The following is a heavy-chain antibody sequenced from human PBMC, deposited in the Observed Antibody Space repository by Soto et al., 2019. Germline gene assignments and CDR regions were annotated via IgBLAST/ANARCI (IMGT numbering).Heavy chain of an antibody. CDR1: GGSFRVNY. D-gene: IGHD2-2*01. Sequence: VNLQRGGAGLWRLWETRSLTGPVIGGSFRVNYGTGTPKPPGRGLGGMGESINMESTNYNPSLKSRVTISVDSSKYQFSLKLSSVTAADTAVYYCARRRCSSSTCYEGLFGRNFYGMDVWGQGTTVTVSS. CDR2: SINMEST. V-gene: IGHV4-34*12. J-gene: IGHJ6*02. CDR3: ARRRCSSSTCYEGLFGRNFYGMDV.